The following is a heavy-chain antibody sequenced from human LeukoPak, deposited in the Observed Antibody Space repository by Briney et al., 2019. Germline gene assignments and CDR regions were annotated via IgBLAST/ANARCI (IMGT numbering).Heavy chain of an antibody. Sequence: ASVEVSCKVSGYTFTSYAMHWVRQAPGQRPEWMGWINAGNGNTKYSQEFQGRVTITRDTSASTAYMELSSLRSEDTAVYYCARETEGYTPKGAFDIWGQGTMVTVSS. CDR3: ARETEGYTPKGAFDI. V-gene: IGHV1-3*03. D-gene: IGHD5-18*01. J-gene: IGHJ3*02. CDR2: INAGNGNT. CDR1: GYTFTSYA.